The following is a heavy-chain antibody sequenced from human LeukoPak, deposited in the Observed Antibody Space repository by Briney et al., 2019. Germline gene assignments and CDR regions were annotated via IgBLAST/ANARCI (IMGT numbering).Heavy chain of an antibody. CDR1: GFMFNDYY. V-gene: IGHV3-11*05. Sequence: PGGSLRLSCVTSGFMFNDYYMSWIRQAPGKGLEWISYISPSSSFANYAESIKGRFTTSRDNAKNSLFLYMNSLGAEDTAMYYCARDDSSGSHFDSWGQETLV. D-gene: IGHD3-22*01. J-gene: IGHJ4*02. CDR2: ISPSSSFA. CDR3: ARDDSSGSHFDS.